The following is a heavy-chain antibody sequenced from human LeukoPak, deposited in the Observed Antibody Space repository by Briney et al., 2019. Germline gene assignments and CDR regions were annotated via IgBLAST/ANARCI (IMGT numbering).Heavy chain of an antibody. V-gene: IGHV4-39*01. CDR2: IYYGGST. J-gene: IGHJ4*02. D-gene: IGHD5-24*01. CDR1: VDSISGSSYY. CDR3: ASADGYKTDY. Sequence: PSETLSLTCTVSVDSISGSSYYGGWIRQPPGKGLEWIGNIYYGGSTYHNPSLKSRVSISVDTSNNQFSLKLSSITAADPAVYYCASADGYKTDYWGQGTLVSVSS.